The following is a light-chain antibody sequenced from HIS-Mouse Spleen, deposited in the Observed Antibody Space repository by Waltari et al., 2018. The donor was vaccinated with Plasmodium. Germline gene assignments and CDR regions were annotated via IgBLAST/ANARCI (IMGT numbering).Light chain of an antibody. J-gene: IGLJ3*02. CDR2: QDS. CDR3: QAWDSSTAV. CDR1: KLGDKY. Sequence: SYELTQPPSVSVSPGQTASITCSGDKLGDKYACWYQQKPGQSPVLVMYQDSKRPSGFPGRFAGSNAGNTATLTISGTQAMDEADYYCQAWDSSTAVFGGGTKLTVL. V-gene: IGLV3-1*01.